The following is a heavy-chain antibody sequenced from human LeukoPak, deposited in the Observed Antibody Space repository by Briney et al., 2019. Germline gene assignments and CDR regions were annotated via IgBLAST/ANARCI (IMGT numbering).Heavy chain of an antibody. J-gene: IGHJ4*02. CDR3: AREFPPGSPHYYFDY. Sequence: PGGSLRLSCAASGFTFSSYEMNWVRQAPGKGLEWVSYISSSGSTIYYADSVKGRFTISRDNSKNTLYLQMNSLRAEDTAVYYCAREFPPGSPHYYFDYWGQGTLVTVSS. CDR1: GFTFSSYE. V-gene: IGHV3-48*03. CDR2: ISSSGSTI. D-gene: IGHD1-1*01.